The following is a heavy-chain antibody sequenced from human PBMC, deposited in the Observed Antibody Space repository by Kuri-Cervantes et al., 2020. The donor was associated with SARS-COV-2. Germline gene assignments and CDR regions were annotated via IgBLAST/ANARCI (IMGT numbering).Heavy chain of an antibody. Sequence: SVKVSCKASGSTFSSYAVSWVRQAPGQGLEWMGRIIPILGTANYAQKFQGRVTITADKSTSTAYMELSSLRSEDTAVYYCARVSGRYSSGWYGSVGVAFDIWGQGTMVTVSS. CDR1: GSTFSSYA. J-gene: IGHJ3*02. CDR3: ARVSGRYSSGWYGSVGVAFDI. V-gene: IGHV1-69*04. CDR2: IIPILGTA. D-gene: IGHD6-19*01.